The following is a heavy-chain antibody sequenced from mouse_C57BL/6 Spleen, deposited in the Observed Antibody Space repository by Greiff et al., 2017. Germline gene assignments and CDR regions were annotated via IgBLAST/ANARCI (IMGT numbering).Heavy chain of an antibody. Sequence: EVKLMESGGGLVKPGGSLKLSCAASGFTFSDYGMHWVRQAPEKGLEWVAYISSGSSTIYYADTVKGRFTISRDNAKNTLFLQMTSLRSEDTAMYYCARQGYGNYKDYWGQGTTLTVSS. D-gene: IGHD2-1*01. V-gene: IGHV5-17*01. CDR3: ARQGYGNYKDY. CDR2: ISSGSSTI. J-gene: IGHJ2*01. CDR1: GFTFSDYG.